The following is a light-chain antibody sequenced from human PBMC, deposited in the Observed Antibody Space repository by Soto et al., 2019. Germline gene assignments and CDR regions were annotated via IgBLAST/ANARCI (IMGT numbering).Light chain of an antibody. CDR3: QQYGRSPWT. Sequence: EIVLTQSPGTLSLSPGERATLSCRASQSVSSNYLAWYQQKPGQTPRLLIYGASSRATGIPDRFSGSGSGKDFTLTISIVEPEVFAVFYYQQYGRSPWTFGQGTKLEIK. CDR2: GAS. J-gene: IGKJ1*01. CDR1: QSVSSNY. V-gene: IGKV3-20*01.